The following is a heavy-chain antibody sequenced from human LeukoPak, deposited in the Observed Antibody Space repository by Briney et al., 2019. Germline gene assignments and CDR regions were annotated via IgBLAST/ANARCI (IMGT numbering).Heavy chain of an antibody. CDR1: GFTFDDYV. CDR2: ISRDGGDT. Sequence: GGSLRLSCAASGFTFDDYVMNWVRQAPGKGLEWVSLISRDGGDTYYADSVKGRFTISRDNSKNTLYLQMNSLRAEDTAVYYCASRQYYYDSSGYLSDYWGRGTLVTVSS. D-gene: IGHD3-22*01. J-gene: IGHJ4*02. CDR3: ASRQYYYDSSGYLSDY. V-gene: IGHV3-43*02.